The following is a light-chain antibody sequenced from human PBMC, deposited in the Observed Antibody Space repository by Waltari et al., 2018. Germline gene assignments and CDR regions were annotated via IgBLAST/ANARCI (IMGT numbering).Light chain of an antibody. Sequence: QSVLTQPPSASGTPGQRVTISCSGSSSNIGSNYVYWYQQLPGTAPKLLIYRNNQRPSGFPDRCSGSKSGTSASLAISGLRSEDEADYYCAAWDDSLSGREVFGGGTKLTVL. CDR3: AAWDDSLSGREV. V-gene: IGLV1-47*01. J-gene: IGLJ2*01. CDR1: SSNIGSNY. CDR2: RNN.